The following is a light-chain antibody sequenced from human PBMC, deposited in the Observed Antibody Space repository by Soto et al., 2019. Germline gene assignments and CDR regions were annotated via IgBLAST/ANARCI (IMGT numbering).Light chain of an antibody. CDR3: QQYAGSPTT. V-gene: IGKV3-20*01. Sequence: EIVLTQSPGTLSLSPGERATLSCRASQSVGNAFLGWYQQKPGQAPRLLMYGTSGRATGIPDRFSGSGSGTDVTLTISRLEPEDFAVDYCQQYAGSPTTFGQGTKVEIK. J-gene: IGKJ1*01. CDR2: GTS. CDR1: QSVGNAF.